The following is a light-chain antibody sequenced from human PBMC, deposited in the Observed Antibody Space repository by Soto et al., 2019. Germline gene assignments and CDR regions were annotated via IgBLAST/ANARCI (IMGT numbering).Light chain of an antibody. CDR3: MQGTHWPPYT. CDR2: KVS. V-gene: IGKV2-30*02. J-gene: IGKJ2*01. CDR1: QSLVHSDGNTY. Sequence: DVVMTQSPLSLPVTLGQPASISCRSSQSLVHSDGNTYLNWFQQRPGQSPRRVIYKVSKRDSGVPDRFSGSGAGTDFTLKISRVEAEDVGVYFCMQGTHWPPYTFGQGTKLEIK.